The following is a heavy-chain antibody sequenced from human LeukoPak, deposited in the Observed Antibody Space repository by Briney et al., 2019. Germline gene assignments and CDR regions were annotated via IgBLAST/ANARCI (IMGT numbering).Heavy chain of an antibody. CDR3: ARGNLYYDYVWGSYRPHWFDP. CDR2: IYTSGST. Sequence: TETLSLTCTVSGGSISSYYWSWIRQPPGKGLEWIRYIYTSGSTNYNPSLKSRVTISVDTAKNQFSLKLSSVTAADTAVYYYARGNLYYDYVWGSYRPHWFDPWGQGTLVTVSS. J-gene: IGHJ5*02. V-gene: IGHV4-4*09. D-gene: IGHD3-16*02. CDR1: GGSISSYY.